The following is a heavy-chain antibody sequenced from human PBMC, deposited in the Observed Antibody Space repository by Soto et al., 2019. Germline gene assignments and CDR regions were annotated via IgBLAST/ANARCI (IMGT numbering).Heavy chain of an antibody. J-gene: IGHJ4*02. CDR1: GYSFTSYW. CDR3: ARQPTFRISSGWVDY. CDR2: IYPGDSDT. V-gene: IGHV5-51*01. D-gene: IGHD6-19*01. Sequence: PGESLKISCNGSGYSFTSYWIGWVRQMPGKGLEWMGIIYPGDSDTRYSPSFQGQVTISADKSISTAYLQWSSLKASDTAMYYCARQPTFRISSGWVDYWGQGTLVTVSS.